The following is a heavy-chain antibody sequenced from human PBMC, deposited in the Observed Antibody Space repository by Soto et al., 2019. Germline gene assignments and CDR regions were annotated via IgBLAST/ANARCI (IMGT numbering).Heavy chain of an antibody. D-gene: IGHD6-19*01. J-gene: IGHJ4*02. CDR3: AREDSIIIPAVADF. CDR1: GFTFTNYG. Sequence: PWGSLRLSCAVSGFTFTNYGINWVRQAPWKGLEWVSSVSKSDYTYYSDSVKGRFTISRDNAKNSVSLQMNNLTAEDTAVYYCAREDSIIIPAVADFWGQGTLVTVSS. V-gene: IGHV3-21*01. CDR2: VSKSDYT.